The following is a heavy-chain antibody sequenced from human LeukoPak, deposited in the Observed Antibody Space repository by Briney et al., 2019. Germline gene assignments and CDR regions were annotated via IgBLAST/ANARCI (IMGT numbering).Heavy chain of an antibody. CDR1: GFTFSGSA. J-gene: IGHJ6*03. CDR3: AKVRDTFGLYYYMDV. V-gene: IGHV3-73*01. CDR2: IRSTANGYAT. D-gene: IGHD3-16*02. Sequence: GGSLRLSCAASGFTFSGSALHWVRQASGKGLEWVGRIRSTANGYATAYAASVKGRFTISRDDSKNTAYLQMNSLRAEDTAVYYCAKVRDTFGLYYYMDVWGQGTTLIVSS.